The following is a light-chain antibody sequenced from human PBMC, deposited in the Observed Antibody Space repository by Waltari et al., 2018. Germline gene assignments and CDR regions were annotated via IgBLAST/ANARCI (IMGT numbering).Light chain of an antibody. Sequence: QSVLTQPPSVSGAPGQRVTISCTGSSSNIGAGYDVHWFQQLPGTAPKRLIYGNKNRPSGVPDRFSGSKSGTSASLAISGLQAEDEADYHCQSYDSSLSGAWVFGGGTKLTVL. CDR1: SSNIGAGYD. CDR3: QSYDSSLSGAWV. V-gene: IGLV1-40*01. J-gene: IGLJ3*02. CDR2: GNK.